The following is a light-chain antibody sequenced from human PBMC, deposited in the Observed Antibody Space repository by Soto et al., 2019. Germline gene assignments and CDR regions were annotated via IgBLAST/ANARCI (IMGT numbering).Light chain of an antibody. CDR1: QYISSN. CDR3: QQYNNWPRT. J-gene: IGKJ1*01. CDR2: GAS. V-gene: IGKV3-15*01. Sequence: TQAPSYLSASVGQRDTITCRASQYISSNLSCYQQKPGQAPRLLIYGASTMATGIPARFSGSGSGTEFTLTISSLQSEDFAVYYCQQYNNWPRTFGQGTKVDIK.